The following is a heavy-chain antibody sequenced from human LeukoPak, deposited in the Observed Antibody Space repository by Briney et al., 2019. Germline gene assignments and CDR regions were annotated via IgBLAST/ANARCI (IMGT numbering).Heavy chain of an antibody. D-gene: IGHD3-10*01. Sequence: ASVKVSCKASGYTFTSYYMHWVRQAPGQGLEWMGIINPSGGSTSYAQKFQGRVTITRDTSASTVYMELSSLRSEDTAVYYCTRGLLWFGELSPPGYWGQGTLITVSS. CDR2: INPSGGST. J-gene: IGHJ4*02. CDR1: GYTFTSYY. CDR3: TRGLLWFGELSPPGY. V-gene: IGHV1-46*01.